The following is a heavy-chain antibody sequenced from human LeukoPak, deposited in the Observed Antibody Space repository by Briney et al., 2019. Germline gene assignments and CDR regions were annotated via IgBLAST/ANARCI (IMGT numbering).Heavy chain of an antibody. CDR2: MNPDSGDT. J-gene: IGHJ4*02. D-gene: IGHD3-9*01. V-gene: IGHV1-8*01. CDR3: ARGLGDYNTDWFPVSGY. Sequence: ASVKVSCKASGYTFTTYDMTWVRQATGQGVEWMGWMNPDSGDTRYAQKFQGRVTMTRDTSINTAYMELNRLGSEDTAIYYCARGLGDYNTDWFPVSGYWGQGTLVTVSS. CDR1: GYTFTTYD.